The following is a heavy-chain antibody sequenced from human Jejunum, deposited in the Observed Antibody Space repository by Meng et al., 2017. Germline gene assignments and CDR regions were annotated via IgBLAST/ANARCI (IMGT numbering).Heavy chain of an antibody. CDR3: ARDGRNCGSDCPRGWFDP. D-gene: IGHD2-21*02. CDR2: VYYSGRT. CDR1: GDSISTSSHN. J-gene: IGHJ5*02. V-gene: IGHV4-39*07. Sequence: GSLRLSCTVSGDSISTSSHNWGWIRQPPGKGLEWIGSVYYSGRTYNNPSLRSRVIISLDPSKNQFSLKLSSVTAADTAVYYCARDGRNCGSDCPRGWFDPWGQGTLVTVSS.